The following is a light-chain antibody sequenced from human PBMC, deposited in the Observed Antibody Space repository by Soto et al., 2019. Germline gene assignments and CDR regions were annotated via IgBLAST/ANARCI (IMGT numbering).Light chain of an antibody. Sequence: DIQMTQSPSSVSASVGDRVTITCRASQGISNWLAWYQQQPGKAPKLLIYGASSLQSGVRSRFSGGGSGTHFTLIISSLQPEDFATYYCQQTNTFLPLTFGGGTKVEI. CDR1: QGISNW. CDR2: GAS. CDR3: QQTNTFLPLT. J-gene: IGKJ4*01. V-gene: IGKV1-12*01.